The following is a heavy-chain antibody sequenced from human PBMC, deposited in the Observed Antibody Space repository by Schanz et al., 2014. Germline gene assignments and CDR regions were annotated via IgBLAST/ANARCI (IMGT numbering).Heavy chain of an antibody. Sequence: EVQLVESGGVVAQPGGSLRLSCAASGFRFDDYTMHWVRQAPGEGLEWVSLIDRDGGHAYYADSVKGRFTISRDNSKNAVYLQMNSLRTEDTALDYCAKDSRGSSFDMDVWGQGTTVTVSS. D-gene: IGHD1-26*01. J-gene: IGHJ6*02. CDR3: AKDSRGSSFDMDV. CDR1: GFRFDDYT. V-gene: IGHV3-43*01. CDR2: IDRDGGHA.